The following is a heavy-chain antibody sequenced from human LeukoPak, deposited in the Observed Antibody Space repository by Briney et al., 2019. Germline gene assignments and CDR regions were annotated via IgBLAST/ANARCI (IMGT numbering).Heavy chain of an antibody. CDR1: GYTFTSYD. CDR3: ARDSSGWYHWFDP. J-gene: IGHJ5*02. V-gene: IGHV1-8*01. D-gene: IGHD6-19*01. Sequence: ASVKVSCKASGYTFTSYDTNWVRQATGQGLEWMGWMNPNSGNTGYAQKFQGRVTITRNTSISTAYMELSSLRSEDTAVYYCARDSSGWYHWFDPWGQGTLVTVSS. CDR2: MNPNSGNT.